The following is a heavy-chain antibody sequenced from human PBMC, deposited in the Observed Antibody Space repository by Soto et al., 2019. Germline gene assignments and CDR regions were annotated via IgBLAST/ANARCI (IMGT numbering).Heavy chain of an antibody. CDR3: AKTLRYFDWPLYFGY. CDR2: ISGSGGST. CDR1: GFTFSSYA. D-gene: IGHD3-9*01. V-gene: IGHV3-23*01. J-gene: IGHJ4*02. Sequence: GVSLRLSCAASGFTFSSYAMSWVRQAPGKGLEWVSAISGSGGSTYYADSVKGRFTISRDNSKNTLYLQMNSLRAEDTAVYYCAKTLRYFDWPLYFGYWRQGTLVTVSS.